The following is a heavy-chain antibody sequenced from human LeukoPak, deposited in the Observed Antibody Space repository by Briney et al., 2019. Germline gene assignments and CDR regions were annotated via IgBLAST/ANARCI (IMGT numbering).Heavy chain of an antibody. Sequence: PGGSLRLSCAASGFTFSSYAMSWVRQAPGKGLEWVSAISGSGGSTYYADSVKGRFTISRDNPKNTLYLQMNSLRAEDTAVYYCANSGGGYSYGRFDPWGQGTLVTVSS. D-gene: IGHD5-18*01. J-gene: IGHJ5*02. CDR1: GFTFSSYA. V-gene: IGHV3-23*01. CDR2: ISGSGGST. CDR3: ANSGGGYSYGRFDP.